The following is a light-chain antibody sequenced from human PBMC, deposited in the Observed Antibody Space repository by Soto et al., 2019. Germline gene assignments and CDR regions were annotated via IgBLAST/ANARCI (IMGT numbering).Light chain of an antibody. CDR2: DAS. CDR3: KQRTKWQIT. J-gene: IGKJ5*01. CDR1: QRVSRH. V-gene: IGKV3D-11*01. Sequence: EIVSTQSPATLSLSPGERATLSCRASQRVSRHLVWYQQKPGQAPRLLIYDASTRATGIPARFSVSGSGTEFTLTISSLEPEDFAAYYCKQRTKWQITFGQATRLAIK.